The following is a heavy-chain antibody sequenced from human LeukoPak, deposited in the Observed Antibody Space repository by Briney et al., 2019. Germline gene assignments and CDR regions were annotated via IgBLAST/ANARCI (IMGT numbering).Heavy chain of an antibody. V-gene: IGHV7-4-1*02. J-gene: IGHJ5*02. CDR3: ARAEGSGWYREGNWFDP. Sequence: ASVKVSCKASGYTFTSYAMNWVRQAPGQGLEWMGWINTNTGNPTYAQGFTGRFVFSLDTSVSTAYLQISSLKAEDTAVYYCARAEGSGWYREGNWFDPWGQGTLVTVSS. D-gene: IGHD6-19*01. CDR1: GYTFTSYA. CDR2: INTNTGNP.